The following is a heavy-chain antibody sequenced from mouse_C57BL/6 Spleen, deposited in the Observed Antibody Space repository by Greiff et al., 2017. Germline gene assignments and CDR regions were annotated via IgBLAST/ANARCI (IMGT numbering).Heavy chain of an antibody. CDR3: ARVDYDGVYAMDY. V-gene: IGHV3-8*01. D-gene: IGHD2-4*01. J-gene: IGHJ4*01. CDR1: GYSFTSYY. Sequence: EVKLMESGPGLAKPSQTLSLTCPASGYSFTSYYWNWIRKFPGNKLEYIGYISYSDSNYYNPSLKSRISITRDTAKKQYYMQLNSVTAEDTAAYYCARVDYDGVYAMDYWGQGTSVTVSS. CDR2: ISYSDSN.